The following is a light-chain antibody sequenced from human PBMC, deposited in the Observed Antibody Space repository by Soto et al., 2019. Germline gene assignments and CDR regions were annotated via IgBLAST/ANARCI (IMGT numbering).Light chain of an antibody. CDR3: SSYTSSSTRV. CDR2: DVS. CDR1: SRDVGGYNY. V-gene: IGLV2-14*01. Sequence: QSALTQPASVSGSPGNSITISCTGTSRDVGGYNYVSWYQQHPGKAPKLMIYDVSNRPSGVSNHFSGSKSGNTASLTISGLQAEDEADYYCSSYTSSSTRVFGGGTKLTVL. J-gene: IGLJ3*02.